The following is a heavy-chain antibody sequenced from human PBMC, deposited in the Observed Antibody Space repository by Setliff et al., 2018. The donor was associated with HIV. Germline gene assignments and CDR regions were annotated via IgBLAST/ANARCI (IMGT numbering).Heavy chain of an antibody. V-gene: IGHV6-1*01. CDR1: GDSVSGNSAA. D-gene: IGHD6-13*01. J-gene: IGHJ1*01. Sequence: SQTLSLTCAISGDSVSGNSAAWNWIRQSPSRGLEWLGRTYYRSKWYNDYAVSVKSRITINPDTSKNQFSLQLNSVTPEDTAVYYCARGALGRYSSSWEEYFQHWGQGTLVTVSS. CDR3: ARGALGRYSSSWEEYFQH. CDR2: TYYRSKWYN.